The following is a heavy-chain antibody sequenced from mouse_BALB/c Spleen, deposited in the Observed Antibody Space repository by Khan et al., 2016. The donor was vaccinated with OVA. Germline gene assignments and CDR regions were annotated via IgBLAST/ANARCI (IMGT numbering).Heavy chain of an antibody. CDR1: GFNIKDTY. D-gene: IGHD2-3*01. J-gene: IGHJ1*01. Sequence: EVQLQESGAELVKPGASVKLSCTASGFNIKDTYLHWVKQRPEQGLEWIGRIAPANGNTQYDPKFQGKATLTSDTSSHTSYLQLNSLTSEDTAVYYCARPSYDPRDFEVWGAGTTVTVSS. CDR3: ARPSYDPRDFEV. CDR2: IAPANGNT. V-gene: IGHV14-3*02.